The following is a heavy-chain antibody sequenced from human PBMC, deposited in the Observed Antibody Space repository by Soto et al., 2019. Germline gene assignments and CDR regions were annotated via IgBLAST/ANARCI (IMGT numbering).Heavy chain of an antibody. CDR1: GLTFSSYG. D-gene: IGHD3-22*01. CDR2: ISYDESNK. V-gene: IGHV3-30*18. J-gene: IGHJ1*01. CDR3: TKGVVVITSYFQH. Sequence: QVQLVESGGGVVQPGRSVRLSCAASGLTFSSYGMHWVRQAPGKGLEWVAVISYDESNKYYADSVKGRFTISRDNSKNTLYLQMNSLRAEDTAVYYCTKGVVVITSYFQHWGQGTLVTVSS.